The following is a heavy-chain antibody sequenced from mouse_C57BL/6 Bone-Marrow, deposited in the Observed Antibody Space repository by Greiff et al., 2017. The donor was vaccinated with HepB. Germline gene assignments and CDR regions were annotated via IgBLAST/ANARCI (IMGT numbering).Heavy chain of an antibody. J-gene: IGHJ3*01. CDR3: ARGRPSSWFAY. V-gene: IGHV1-81*01. Sequence: QVQLQQSGAELARPGASVKLSCKASGYTFTSYGISWVKQRTGQGLEWIGEIYPRSGNTYYNEKFKGKATLTADKSSSTAYMELRSLTSEDSAVYFWARGRPSSWFAYWGQGTLVTVSA. CDR2: IYPRSGNT. CDR1: GYTFTSYG.